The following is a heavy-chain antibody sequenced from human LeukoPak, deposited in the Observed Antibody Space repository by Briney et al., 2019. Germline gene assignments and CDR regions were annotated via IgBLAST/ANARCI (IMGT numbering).Heavy chain of an antibody. J-gene: IGHJ4*02. CDR3: ARAGYYYGSGSYYNTPHFDY. V-gene: IGHV4-59*01. D-gene: IGHD3-10*01. Sequence: GSTYYNPSLKSRVTISVDTSKNQFSLKLSSVTAADTAVYYCARAGYYYGSGSYYNTPHFDYWGQGTLVTVSS. CDR2: GST.